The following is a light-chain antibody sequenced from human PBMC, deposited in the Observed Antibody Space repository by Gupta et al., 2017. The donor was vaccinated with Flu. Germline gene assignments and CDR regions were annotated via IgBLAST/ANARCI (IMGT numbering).Light chain of an antibody. CDR2: DDS. Sequence: SYVLPQPPSVSVAPGQTARITRGGNNIGRKSVHWYQQKPGQAPVLVAHDDSDRPSGIPERFSGSNSGNTATLTISRVEAGDEADYYGQLWDTSSDHVVFGGGTKLTVL. V-gene: IGLV3-21*02. J-gene: IGLJ2*01. CDR1: NIGRKS. CDR3: QLWDTSSDHVV.